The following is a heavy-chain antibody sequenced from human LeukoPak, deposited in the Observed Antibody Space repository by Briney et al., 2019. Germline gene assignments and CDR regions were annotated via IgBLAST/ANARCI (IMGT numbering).Heavy chain of an antibody. Sequence: ASVKVSCKASGYTFTGYYMHWVRQAPGQGLEWMGWVNPNSGGTNYAQKFQGRVTMTRDTSISTAYMELSRLRSDDTAVYYCARGPRKIGIMSLGVFDYWGQGTLVTVSS. CDR2: VNPNSGGT. D-gene: IGHD3-16*01. CDR3: ARGPRKIGIMSLGVFDY. CDR1: GYTFTGYY. J-gene: IGHJ4*02. V-gene: IGHV1-2*02.